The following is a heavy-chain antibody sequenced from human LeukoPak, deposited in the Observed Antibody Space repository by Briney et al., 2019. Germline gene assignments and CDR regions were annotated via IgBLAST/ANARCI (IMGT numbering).Heavy chain of an antibody. V-gene: IGHV3-23*01. J-gene: IGHJ4*02. D-gene: IGHD3-10*01. Sequence: PGGSLRISCAASGFSFSSYAMSWVRQAPGKGLEWVSGNSGSGGSTYYADSLRGRFTISRDNSKNTLFLKMNSLRAEDTAVYYCAKHFGSGTYYNYFVYWGQGTLVSVSS. CDR3: AKHFGSGTYYNYFVY. CDR1: GFSFSSYA. CDR2: NSGSGGST.